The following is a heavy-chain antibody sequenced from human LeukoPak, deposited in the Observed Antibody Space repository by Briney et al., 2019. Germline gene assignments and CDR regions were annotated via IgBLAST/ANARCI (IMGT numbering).Heavy chain of an antibody. J-gene: IGHJ4*02. CDR2: INPNSGGT. Sequence: ASVKVSCKASGGTFSSYAISWVRQAPGQGLEWMGWINPNSGGTNYAQKFQGRVTMTRDTSISTAYMELSRLRSDDTAVYYCARARAPYYYYGSGRGPFDYWGQGTLVTVSS. D-gene: IGHD3-10*01. V-gene: IGHV1-2*02. CDR3: ARARAPYYYYGSGRGPFDY. CDR1: GGTFSSYA.